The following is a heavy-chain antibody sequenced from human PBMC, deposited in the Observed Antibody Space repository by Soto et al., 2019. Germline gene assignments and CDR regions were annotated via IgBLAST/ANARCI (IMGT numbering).Heavy chain of an antibody. CDR1: GYTFTVYY. Sequence: ASVKVSCKASGYTFTVYYMHWVRQAPGQGLEWMGWINPKSGGTMYPQKFQGRVTMTWDTSISTAYMALTRLRSDDTAVYYCARDLAKGGGSAGFDYWGQGTLVTVSS. CDR2: INPKSGGT. J-gene: IGHJ4*02. CDR3: ARDLAKGGGSAGFDY. D-gene: IGHD1-26*01. V-gene: IGHV1-2*02.